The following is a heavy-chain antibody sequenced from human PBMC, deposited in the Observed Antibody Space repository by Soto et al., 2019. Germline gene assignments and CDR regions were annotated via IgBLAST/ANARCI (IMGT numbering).Heavy chain of an antibody. CDR3: AIGSGSRVLDY. CDR1: WLSYHKSKMG. D-gene: IGHD3-10*01. Sequence: RTLALNCRSWWLSYHKSKMGVGWIRQPPGKALEWLALIYWDDDKRYSPSLKSRLTITKDTSKNQVVLTVTNMDPVDTATYYYAIGSGSRVLDYWVQGTLVTVSS. CDR2: IYWDDDK. V-gene: IGHV2-5*02. J-gene: IGHJ4*02.